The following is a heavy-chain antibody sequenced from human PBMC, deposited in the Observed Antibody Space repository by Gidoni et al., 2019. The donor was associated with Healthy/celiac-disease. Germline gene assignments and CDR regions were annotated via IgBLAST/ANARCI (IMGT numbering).Heavy chain of an antibody. Sequence: QVQLQESGPGLVKPSETLSLTCTVPGGSISSYYWSWIRQPPGKGLEWIVYIDYSGSTNYNPSLKSRVTISVDTSKNQFSLKLSSVTAADTAVYYCASQGEAARSFDYWGQGTLVTVSS. CDR3: ASQGEAARSFDY. D-gene: IGHD6-6*01. CDR1: GGSISSYY. J-gene: IGHJ4*02. CDR2: IDYSGST. V-gene: IGHV4-59*08.